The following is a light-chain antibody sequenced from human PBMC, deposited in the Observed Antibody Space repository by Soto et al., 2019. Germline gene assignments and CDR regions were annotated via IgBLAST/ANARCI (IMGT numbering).Light chain of an antibody. J-gene: IGKJ4*01. Sequence: EIVLTQSPGTLSLSPGERATLPCRASQSVSSNYLAWYQQKPGQAPRLLIYGASNRATGVPNRFSGSGSGTDFTLTISRLEPEDFAVYYCQQYGRSPLTFGGGTKVDIK. CDR3: QQYGRSPLT. CDR2: GAS. CDR1: QSVSSNY. V-gene: IGKV3-20*01.